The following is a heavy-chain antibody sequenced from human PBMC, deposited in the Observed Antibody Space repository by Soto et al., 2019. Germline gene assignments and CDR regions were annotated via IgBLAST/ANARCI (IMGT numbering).Heavy chain of an antibody. CDR2: MNPNRGNT. V-gene: IGHV1-8*01. Sequence: QVQLVQSGAEVKKPGASVKVSCKASGYTFTSYDINWVRQATGQGLEWMGWMNPNRGNTGYAQKFQGRVTMTRNTSISTAYMELSSRRSEDTAVYYCARGPFYYDFWSGYYPCWYFALWGRGTLVTVSS. CDR3: ARGPFYYDFWSGYYPCWYFAL. J-gene: IGHJ2*01. D-gene: IGHD3-3*01. CDR1: GYTFTSYD.